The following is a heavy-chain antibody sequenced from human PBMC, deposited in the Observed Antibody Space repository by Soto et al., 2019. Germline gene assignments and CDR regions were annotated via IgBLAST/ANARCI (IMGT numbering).Heavy chain of an antibody. CDR1: GYTFTSYG. CDR2: INPSGGST. Sequence: GASVKVSCKASGYTFTSYGISWVRQAPGQGLEWMGIINPSGGSTSYAQKFQGRVTMTRDTSTSTVYMELSSLRSEDTAVYYCARVPITRNYGDGGYFDYWGQGTLVTVSS. V-gene: IGHV1-46*03. D-gene: IGHD4-17*01. CDR3: ARVPITRNYGDGGYFDY. J-gene: IGHJ4*02.